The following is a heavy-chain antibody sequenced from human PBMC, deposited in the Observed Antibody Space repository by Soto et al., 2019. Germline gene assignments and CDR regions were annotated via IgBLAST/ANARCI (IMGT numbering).Heavy chain of an antibody. CDR2: ISYDGSNK. V-gene: IGHV3-30*18. CDR1: GFTFSSYG. Sequence: AGGSLRLSCAASGFTFSSYGMHWVRQAPGKGLEWVAVISYDGSNKYYADSVKGRFTISRDNSKNTLYLQMNSLRAEDTAVYYCAKEVELAAFDIWGQGTMVTVSS. J-gene: IGHJ3*02. CDR3: AKEVELAAFDI. D-gene: IGHD6-13*01.